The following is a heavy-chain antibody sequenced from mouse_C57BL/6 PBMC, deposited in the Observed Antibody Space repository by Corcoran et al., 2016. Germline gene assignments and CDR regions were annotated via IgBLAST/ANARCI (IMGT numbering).Heavy chain of an antibody. CDR3: ASEGGYYGYNYAMDY. Sequence: QIQLVQSGPELKKPGETVKISCKASGYTFTTYGMSWVKQTPGKGLKWLGWINTYSGVPTYADDFKGRFAFSLETSASTAYLQIKNLKNEDTATYFCASEGGYYGYNYAMDYWGQGTSVTVSS. CDR2: INTYSGVP. V-gene: IGHV9-3*01. CDR1: GYTFTTYG. D-gene: IGHD2-2*01. J-gene: IGHJ4*01.